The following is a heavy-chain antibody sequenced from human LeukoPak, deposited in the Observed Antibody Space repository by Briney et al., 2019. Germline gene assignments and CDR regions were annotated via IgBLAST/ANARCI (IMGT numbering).Heavy chain of an antibody. CDR3: ARDLGDCSSTSCYTFRYYFDY. CDR1: GFTFSSYG. D-gene: IGHD2-2*02. CDR2: ISSSSSTI. J-gene: IGHJ4*02. V-gene: IGHV3-48*01. Sequence: GRSLRLSCAASGFTFSSYGMHWVRQAPGKGLEWVSYISSSSSTIYYADSVKGRFTISRDNAKNSLYLQMNSLRAEDTAVYYCARDLGDCSSTSCYTFRYYFDYWGQGTLVTVSS.